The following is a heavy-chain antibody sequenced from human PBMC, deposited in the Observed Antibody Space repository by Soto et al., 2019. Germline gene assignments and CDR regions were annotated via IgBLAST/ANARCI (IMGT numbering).Heavy chain of an antibody. V-gene: IGHV3-30*18. Sequence: QVQLVESGGGVVQPGRSLRLSCAASGFTFSSYGMHWVRQAPGKGLEWVAIVSYDGSNKYYTDSVKGRFTISRDNSRNTLYLQMTSLRADDTAVYYCEKALGELSPESYDYWGQGTLVTVSS. CDR1: GFTFSSYG. CDR2: VSYDGSNK. CDR3: EKALGELSPESYDY. J-gene: IGHJ4*02. D-gene: IGHD3-16*02.